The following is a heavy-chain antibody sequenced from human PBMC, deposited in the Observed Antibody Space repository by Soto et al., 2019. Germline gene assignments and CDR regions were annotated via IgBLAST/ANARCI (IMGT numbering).Heavy chain of an antibody. CDR2: VHPSGNI. Sequence: QVQLQESGPGLVKPSQTLSLTCTVSGASVNSGLYFWNWIRPVPGKGLGCNGHVHPSGNIYYNPSFKSRFTISMDTSNNQVSLQLYSVTVAGTAVYYCVRGTDPYKCGFWGQGTLVTVSS. J-gene: IGHJ4*02. CDR1: GASVNSGLYF. V-gene: IGHV4-31*03. D-gene: IGHD6-25*01. CDR3: VRGTDPYKCGF.